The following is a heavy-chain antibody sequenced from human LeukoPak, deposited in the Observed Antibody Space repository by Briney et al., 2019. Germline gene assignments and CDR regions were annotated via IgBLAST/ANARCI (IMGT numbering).Heavy chain of an antibody. CDR2: INPSGGST. Sequence: ASVKVSCKASGYTFTSYYMHWVRQAPGQGLEWMGIINPSGGSTSYAQKFQGRVTMTRDTSTSTAYMELSRLRSDDTAVYYCARVRHEYSSSFDYWGQGTLVTVSS. CDR3: ARVRHEYSSSFDY. CDR1: GYTFTSYY. J-gene: IGHJ4*02. V-gene: IGHV1-46*01. D-gene: IGHD6-6*01.